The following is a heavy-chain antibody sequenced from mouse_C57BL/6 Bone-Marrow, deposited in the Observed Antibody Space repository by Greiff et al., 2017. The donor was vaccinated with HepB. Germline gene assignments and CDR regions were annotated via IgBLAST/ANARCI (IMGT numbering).Heavy chain of an antibody. CDR1: GYTFTSYG. CDR3: ARDYYYGSSYSAWFAY. D-gene: IGHD1-1*01. Sequence: EVQGVESGAELVRPGSSVKMSCKTSGYTFTSYGINWVKQRPGQGLEWIGYIYIGNGYTEYNEKFKGKATLTSDTSSSTAYMQLSSLTSEDSAIYFCARDYYYGSSYSAWFAYWGQGTLVTVSA. CDR2: IYIGNGYT. V-gene: IGHV1-58*01. J-gene: IGHJ3*01.